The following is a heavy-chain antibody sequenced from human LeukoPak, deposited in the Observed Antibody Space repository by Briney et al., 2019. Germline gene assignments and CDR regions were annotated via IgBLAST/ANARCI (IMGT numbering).Heavy chain of an antibody. CDR3: ARDGPYYDILTGYYYELDY. CDR2: ISYDGSNK. V-gene: IGHV3-30-3*01. D-gene: IGHD3-9*01. CDR1: GFTFSSYA. J-gene: IGHJ4*02. Sequence: GRSLRLSCAASGFTFSSYAMHWVRQAPGKGLEWVAVISYDGSNKYYADSVKGRFTISRDNAKNSLYLQMNSLRAEDTAVYYCARDGPYYDILTGYYYELDYWGQGTLVTVSS.